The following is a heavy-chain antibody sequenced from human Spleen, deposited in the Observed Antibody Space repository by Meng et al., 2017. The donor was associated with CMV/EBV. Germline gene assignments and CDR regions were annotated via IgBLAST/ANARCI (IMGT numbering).Heavy chain of an antibody. CDR3: ARVTNWNYAGALGWFDP. CDR2: IYYSGST. D-gene: IGHD1-7*01. CDR1: SSRGDYY. Sequence: SSRGDYYWSWIRQPPGKGLEWIGYIYYSGSTYYNPSPKSRVTISVDTSKNQFSLKLSSVTAADTAVYYCARVTNWNYAGALGWFDPWGQGTLVTVSS. V-gene: IGHV4-30-4*08. J-gene: IGHJ5*02.